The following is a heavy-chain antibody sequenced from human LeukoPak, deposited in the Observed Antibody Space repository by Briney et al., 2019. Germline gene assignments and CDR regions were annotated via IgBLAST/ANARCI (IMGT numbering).Heavy chain of an antibody. CDR1: GITFSNYA. Sequence: PGGSLRLSCVASGITFSNYAVSWVRQAPEKWLDWVSVISGSAHKIRYADSVKGRFTISRDNSENIVYLQMNNLRAEDTAVYYCAGRVTGYSSGYVYWGQGTLVTVSS. V-gene: IGHV3-23*01. D-gene: IGHD5-18*01. J-gene: IGHJ4*02. CDR3: AGRVTGYSSGYVY. CDR2: ISGSAHKI.